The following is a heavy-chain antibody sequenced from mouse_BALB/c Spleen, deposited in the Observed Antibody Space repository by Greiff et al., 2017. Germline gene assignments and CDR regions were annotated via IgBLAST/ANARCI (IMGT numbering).Heavy chain of an antibody. Sequence: QVQLKQSGPGLVAPSQSLSITCTVSGFSLTSYGVHWVRQPPGKGLEWLGVIWAGGSTNYNSALMSRLSISKDNSKSQVFLKMDSLQTDDTAMYYCARATDYYGSSYWYFDVWGAGTTVTVSA. CDR3: ARATDYYGSSYWYFDV. J-gene: IGHJ1*01. D-gene: IGHD1-1*01. CDR2: IWAGGST. V-gene: IGHV2-9*02. CDR1: GFSLTSYG.